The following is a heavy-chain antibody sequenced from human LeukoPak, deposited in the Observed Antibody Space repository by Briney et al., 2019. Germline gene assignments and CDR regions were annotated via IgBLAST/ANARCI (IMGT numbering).Heavy chain of an antibody. CDR2: IYYSGST. V-gene: IGHV4-31*03. D-gene: IGHD3-10*01. Sequence: ASETLSLTCTVSGGSISSGGYYWSWIRQHPGKGLEWIGYIYYSGSTYYNPSLKSRVTISVYTSKNQFSLKLSSVTAADTAVYYCARGDVLLWFGELTPPPPSQTYYFDYWGQGTLVTVSS. CDR3: ARGDVLLWFGELTPPPPSQTYYFDY. J-gene: IGHJ4*02. CDR1: GGSISSGGYY.